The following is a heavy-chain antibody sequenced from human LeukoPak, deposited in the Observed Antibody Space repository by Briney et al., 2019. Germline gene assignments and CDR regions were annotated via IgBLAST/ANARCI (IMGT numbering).Heavy chain of an antibody. Sequence: ASVKVSCTASGYTFTSYGISWVRQAPGQRLEWMGWINAGNGNTKYSQKFQGRVTITRDTSASTAYMELSSLRSEDTAVYYCARDPYYYDSSGYYAGGYFDYWGQGTLVTVSS. CDR2: INAGNGNT. V-gene: IGHV1-3*01. D-gene: IGHD3-22*01. CDR3: ARDPYYYDSSGYYAGGYFDY. J-gene: IGHJ4*02. CDR1: GYTFTSYG.